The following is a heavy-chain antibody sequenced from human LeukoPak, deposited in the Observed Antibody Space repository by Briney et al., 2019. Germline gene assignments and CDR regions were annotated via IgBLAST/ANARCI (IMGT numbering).Heavy chain of an antibody. CDR3: AKDNRRHYTSGPNPDSLH. D-gene: IGHD6-19*01. Sequence: QSGGSLRLSCEASAFIFSGHWLNWVRQTPGKGLEWVASIKEDGSERQYVDSVKGRFTISRDNAKNSLYLQMNSLRVEDTAFYYCAKDNRRHYTSGPNPDSLHWGQGALVTVSS. J-gene: IGHJ4*02. CDR1: AFIFSGHW. CDR2: IKEDGSER. V-gene: IGHV3-7*03.